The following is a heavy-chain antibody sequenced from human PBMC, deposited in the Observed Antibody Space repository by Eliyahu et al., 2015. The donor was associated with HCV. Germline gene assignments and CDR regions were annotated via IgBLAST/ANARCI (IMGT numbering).Heavy chain of an antibody. Sequence: EVQLVESGGGLVKPGGSLRLSCAASGFTFSSYSMNWVRQAPGKGLEWVSSISSSSSYIYYADSVKGRFTISRDNAKNSLYLQMNSLRAEDTAVYYCARDSYKSEVAGMGYYYYGMDVWGQGTTVTVSS. CDR1: GFTFSSYS. CDR3: ARDSYKSEVAGMGYYYYGMDV. J-gene: IGHJ6*02. V-gene: IGHV3-21*01. D-gene: IGHD6-19*01. CDR2: ISSSSSYI.